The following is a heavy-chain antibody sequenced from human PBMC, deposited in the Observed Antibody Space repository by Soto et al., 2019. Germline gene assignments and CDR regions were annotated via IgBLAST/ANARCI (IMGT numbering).Heavy chain of an antibody. V-gene: IGHV3-23*01. CDR3: AKAPRGDITYGDIVATVLDY. CDR1: GFTFSSYA. Sequence: EVQLLESGGGLVQPGGSLRLSCAASGFTFSSYAMSWVRQAPGKGLEWVSAISGSGGSTYYADSVKGRFTISRDNSKNTLYVQMNSLRAEDTAVYYCAKAPRGDITYGDIVATVLDYWGQGTLVTVSS. CDR2: ISGSGGST. D-gene: IGHD5-12*01. J-gene: IGHJ4*02.